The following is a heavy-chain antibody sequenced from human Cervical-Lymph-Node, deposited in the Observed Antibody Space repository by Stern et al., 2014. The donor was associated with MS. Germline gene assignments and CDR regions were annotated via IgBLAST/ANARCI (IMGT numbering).Heavy chain of an antibody. D-gene: IGHD3-10*01. V-gene: IGHV3-30-3*01. J-gene: IGHJ3*02. CDR2: ITYDGSNN. Sequence: VQLVESGGGVVQPGKSLRLSCAGSGFSFNTYALHWVRQAPGKGLEWLADITYDGSNNYYTDSVKGRFTISRDNSKNTLYLQLNSLTTEDTAVYYCARRGSRVTEVQGVITGNDGFDIWGQGTVVTVSS. CDR1: GFSFNTYA. CDR3: ARRGSRVTEVQGVITGNDGFDI.